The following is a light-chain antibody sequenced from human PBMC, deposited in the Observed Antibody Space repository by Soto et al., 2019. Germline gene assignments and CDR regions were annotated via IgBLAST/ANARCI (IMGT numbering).Light chain of an antibody. CDR1: SSDVGGYNY. V-gene: IGLV2-14*01. CDR2: EVS. J-gene: IGLJ2*01. Sequence: QSALTQPASVSGSPGQSITISCTGTSSDVGGYNYVSWYQQHPGKAPNLMIYEVSNRPSGVSNRFSGSKSGNTASLTISGLQTEDEADYYGSSYTSSSTLVVFGGGTKLTVL. CDR3: SSYTSSSTLVV.